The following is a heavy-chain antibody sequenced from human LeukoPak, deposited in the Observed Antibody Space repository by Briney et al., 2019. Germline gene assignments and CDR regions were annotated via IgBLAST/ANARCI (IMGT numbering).Heavy chain of an antibody. V-gene: IGHV1-46*01. Sequence: ASVTVSCKASGITFTSYYIHWVRQAPGRGLEWMGKINPSGTITTYSPKYQGRVTVTKDTSTNTVYMELSSLRSDDTAVYYCALIAPPHNWGQGTLVTVSS. CDR2: INPSGTIT. CDR1: GITFTSYY. J-gene: IGHJ4*02. CDR3: ALIAPPHN. D-gene: IGHD6-13*01.